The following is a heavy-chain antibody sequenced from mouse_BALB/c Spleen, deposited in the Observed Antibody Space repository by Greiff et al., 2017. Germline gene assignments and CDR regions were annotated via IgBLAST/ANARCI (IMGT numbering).Heavy chain of an antibody. Sequence: DVMLVESGGGLVQPGGSMKLSCVASGFTFSNYWMNWVRQSPEKGLEWVAEIRLKSNNYATHYAESVKGRFTISRDDSKSSVYLQMNNLRAEDTGIYYCTRLLYYGSSYWYFDVWGAGTTVTVSS. CDR2: IRLKSNNYAT. D-gene: IGHD1-1*01. V-gene: IGHV6-6*02. CDR3: TRLLYYGSSYWYFDV. J-gene: IGHJ1*01. CDR1: GFTFSNYW.